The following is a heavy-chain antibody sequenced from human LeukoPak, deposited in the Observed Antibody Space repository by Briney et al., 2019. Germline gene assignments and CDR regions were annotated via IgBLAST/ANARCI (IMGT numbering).Heavy chain of an antibody. Sequence: PGGSLRLSCAASGFTFSSYGMHWVRQAPGKGLEGVAVISYDGSNKYYADSVKGRFTISRDNSKNTLYLQMNSPRAEDTAVYYCAKDLSARFGELLFFMDVWGKGTTVTVSS. J-gene: IGHJ6*04. V-gene: IGHV3-30*18. CDR3: AKDLSARFGELLFFMDV. CDR2: ISYDGSNK. CDR1: GFTFSSYG. D-gene: IGHD3-10*01.